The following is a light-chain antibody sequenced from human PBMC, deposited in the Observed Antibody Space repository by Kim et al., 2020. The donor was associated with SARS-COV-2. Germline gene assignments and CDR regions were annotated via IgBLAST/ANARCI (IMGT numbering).Light chain of an antibody. CDR1: QDISNY. CDR2: DAS. Sequence: SASVGDIVTITCQARQDISNYLKWYQQKPRKAPKLLIYDASNLETGVPSRFSGSGSGTDFTFTISSLQPEDIATYYCQQYYNLPLTFGGGTKLEI. CDR3: QQYYNLPLT. V-gene: IGKV1-33*01. J-gene: IGKJ4*01.